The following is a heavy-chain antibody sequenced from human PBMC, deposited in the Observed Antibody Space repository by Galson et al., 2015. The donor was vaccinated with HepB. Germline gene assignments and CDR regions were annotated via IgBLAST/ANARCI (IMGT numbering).Heavy chain of an antibody. D-gene: IGHD3-16*01. Sequence: CAISGDSVSSNSAAWSWIRQSPSRGLEWLGRTYYRSKWYNDCAISVKSRITINPDTSKNQFSLQLNSVTPEDTAVYYCARDARGDFDLWCRGTLVTVSS. V-gene: IGHV6-1*01. CDR3: ARDARGDFDL. J-gene: IGHJ2*01. CDR1: GDSVSSNSAA. CDR2: TYYRSKWYN.